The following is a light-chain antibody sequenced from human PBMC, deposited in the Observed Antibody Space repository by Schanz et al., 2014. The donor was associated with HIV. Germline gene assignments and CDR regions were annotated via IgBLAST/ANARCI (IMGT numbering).Light chain of an antibody. Sequence: QSVLTQPPSVSGAPGQRVTMSCTGSSSNIGARYDVHWYQQLPGTAPKLLIYGNSNRPSGVPDRFSGSRSGTSASLAISGLQSADESDYYCAVWDDSLNGVVFGGGTKLTVL. CDR3: AVWDDSLNGVV. J-gene: IGLJ2*01. V-gene: IGLV1-40*01. CDR1: SSNIGARYD. CDR2: GNS.